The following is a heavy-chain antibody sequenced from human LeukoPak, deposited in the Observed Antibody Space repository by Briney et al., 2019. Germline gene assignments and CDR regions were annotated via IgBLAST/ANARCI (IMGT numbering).Heavy chain of an antibody. CDR2: INHSGST. CDR1: GGSFSGYY. D-gene: IGHD1-26*01. CDR3: ARMLSIGYFDY. V-gene: IGHV4-34*01. Sequence: SQTLSLTCAVYGGSFSGYYWSWIRQPPGKGLEWIGEINHSGSTNYNPSLKSRVTISVDTSKNQFSLKLSSVTAADTAVYCCARMLSIGYFDYWGQGTLVTVSS. J-gene: IGHJ4*02.